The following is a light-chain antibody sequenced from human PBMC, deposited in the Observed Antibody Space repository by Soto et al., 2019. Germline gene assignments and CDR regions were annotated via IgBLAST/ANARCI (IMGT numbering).Light chain of an antibody. J-gene: IGKJ4*01. CDR3: QHRAGWPPALT. Sequence: DDVMTQSPLSLPVTLGQPASISCRSSQSLVYSDGNTYLNWYQHKPGQAPRLLIYNASNRATGIPARFSGSGSGTDFTLTISSLEPEDFAVYFCQHRAGWPPALTFGGGTKVDIK. CDR1: QSLVYSDGNTY. V-gene: IGKV2-30*01. CDR2: NAS.